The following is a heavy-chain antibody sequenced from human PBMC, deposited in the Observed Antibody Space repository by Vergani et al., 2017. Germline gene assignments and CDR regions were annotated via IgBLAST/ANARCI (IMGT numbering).Heavy chain of an antibody. CDR3: ARGDYGILTGYRY. V-gene: IGHV1-46*03. D-gene: IGHD3-9*01. Sequence: QVQVVQSGAEVKKSGASVKVSCKTSGYTFSNYYMLWVRQAPGQGLEWMGIINPSGGHTIYAQKFQGRVTMTRDTSTSTVYMELSSLRSEDTAIYYCARGDYGILTGYRYWGQGTLVTVSA. CDR1: GYTFSNYY. CDR2: INPSGGHT. J-gene: IGHJ4*02.